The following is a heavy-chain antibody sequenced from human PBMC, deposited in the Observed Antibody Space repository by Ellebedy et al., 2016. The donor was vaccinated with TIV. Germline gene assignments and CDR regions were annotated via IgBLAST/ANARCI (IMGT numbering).Heavy chain of an antibody. V-gene: IGHV4-59*01. Sequence: SETLSLTCTVSGNSISSYYWSWIRQPPGKGLEWIGYIYYSGSTNYNPSLKSRVTISVDTSKKQFSLKLSSVTAADTAVYYCASRHPGSYTLDYWGQGTLVTVSS. CDR3: ASRHPGSYTLDY. D-gene: IGHD1-26*01. J-gene: IGHJ4*02. CDR2: IYYSGST. CDR1: GNSISSYY.